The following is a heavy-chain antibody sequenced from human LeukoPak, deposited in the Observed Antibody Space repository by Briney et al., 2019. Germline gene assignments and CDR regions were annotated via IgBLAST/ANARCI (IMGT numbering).Heavy chain of an antibody. CDR3: ARDRLSGLDY. V-gene: IGHV3-30*03. CDR1: GFTFSSYG. D-gene: IGHD5/OR15-5a*01. Sequence: GGSLRLSCAASGFTFSSYGMHWVRQAPGKGLEWAAVISYDGSNKYYADSVKGRFTISRDNSKNTLYLQMNSLRAEDMAVYYCARDRLSGLDYWGQGTLVTVSS. J-gene: IGHJ4*02. CDR2: ISYDGSNK.